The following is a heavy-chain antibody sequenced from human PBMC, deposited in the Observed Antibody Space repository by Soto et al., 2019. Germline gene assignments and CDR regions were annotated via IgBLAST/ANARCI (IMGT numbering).Heavy chain of an antibody. Sequence: SETLSLTCTVSGGSISSYYWSWIRQPPGKGLEWIGYIYYSWSTNYNPSLKSRVTISVDTSKNQFSLKLSSVTAADMAVYYCARRWGTTFDYWGQGSLVTVSS. CDR3: ARRWGTTFDY. CDR1: GGSISSYY. V-gene: IGHV4-59*08. CDR2: IYYSWST. D-gene: IGHD3-16*01. J-gene: IGHJ4*02.